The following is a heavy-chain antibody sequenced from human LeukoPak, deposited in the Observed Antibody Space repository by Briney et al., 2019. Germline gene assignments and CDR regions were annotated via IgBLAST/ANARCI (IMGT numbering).Heavy chain of an antibody. V-gene: IGHV1-18*01. D-gene: IGHD2-2*01. CDR3: ARVERAGVRQLPDY. CDR1: GYTFTSYG. Sequence: ASVKDSCKASGYTFTSYGISWVRQAPGQGLEGMGWISAYNGNTNYAQKLQGRVTMTTDTSTSTAYMELRSLRYGQTAVYYCARVERAGVRQLPDYWGQGTLVTVSS. CDR2: ISAYNGNT. J-gene: IGHJ4*02.